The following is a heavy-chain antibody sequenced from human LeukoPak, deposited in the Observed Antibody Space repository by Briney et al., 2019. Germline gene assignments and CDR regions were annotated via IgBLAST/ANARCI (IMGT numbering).Heavy chain of an antibody. Sequence: SETLSLTCTVSGGSISSSDYYWGWIRQPPGEGLQWFGTIYYNGNIYYNPSLQSRVLISVHTSKNQFSLKLISVSAPATAVFYCARTVGTHRFDYWGQGVLVTVSS. V-gene: IGHV4-39*01. J-gene: IGHJ4*02. CDR1: GGSISSSDYY. CDR2: IYYNGNI. D-gene: IGHD4-23*01. CDR3: ARTVGTHRFDY.